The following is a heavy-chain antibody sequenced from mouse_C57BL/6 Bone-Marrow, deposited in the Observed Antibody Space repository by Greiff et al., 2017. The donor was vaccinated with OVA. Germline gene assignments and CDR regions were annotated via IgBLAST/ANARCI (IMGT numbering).Heavy chain of an antibody. V-gene: IGHV7-1*01. D-gene: IGHD1-1*01. CDR2: SRNKANDYTT. Sequence: DVKLVESGGGLVQSGRSLRLSCATSGFTFSDFYMEWVRQAPGKGLEWIAASRNKANDYTTEYSASVKGRFIVSRDTSQSILYLQMNALRAEDTAIYYCARDALITPLSGWYFDVRGTGTTVTVSS. CDR3: ARDALITPLSGWYFDV. CDR1: GFTFSDFY. J-gene: IGHJ1*03.